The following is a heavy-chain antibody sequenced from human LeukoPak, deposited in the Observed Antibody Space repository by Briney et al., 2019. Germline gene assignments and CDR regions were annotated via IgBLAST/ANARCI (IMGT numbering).Heavy chain of an antibody. V-gene: IGHV6-1*01. D-gene: IGHD6-19*01. CDR2: TYYRSKWYN. J-gene: IGHJ4*02. Sequence: SQTLSLTCAISGDSVSTNSAAWNWIRQSPSRGLEWLRRTYYRSKWYNDYAVSVKSRITIKPDTSKNQFSLQLNSVTPEDTAVYYCARDPDSSGWFGLDYWGQGTLVTVSS. CDR1: GDSVSTNSAA. CDR3: ARDPDSSGWFGLDY.